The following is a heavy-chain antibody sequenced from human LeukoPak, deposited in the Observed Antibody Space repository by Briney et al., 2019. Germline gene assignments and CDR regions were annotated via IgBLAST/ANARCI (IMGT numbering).Heavy chain of an antibody. Sequence: PGGSLRLSCTVSGFTVSSNSMSWVRQAPGKGLEWVSFIYSGSTNYSDSVKGRFTISRDNSKNTLYLQMNSLRAEDTAVYYCARRAGAYSHPYDYWGQGTLVTVSS. V-gene: IGHV3-53*01. CDR1: GFTVSSNS. D-gene: IGHD4/OR15-4a*01. J-gene: IGHJ4*02. CDR2: IYSGST. CDR3: ARRAGAYSHPYDY.